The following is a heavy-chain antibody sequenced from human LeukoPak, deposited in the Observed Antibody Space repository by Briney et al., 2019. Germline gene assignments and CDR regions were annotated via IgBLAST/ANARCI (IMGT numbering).Heavy chain of an antibody. CDR3: AREVAVAGTDYYGMDV. Sequence: SQTLSLTCTVSGGSIGSGSYYWSWIRQPAGKGLEWIGRIYTSGSTNYNPSLKSRVTISVDTSKNQFSLKLSSVTAADTAVYYCAREVAVAGTDYYGMDVWGQGTTVTVSS. CDR2: IYTSGST. CDR1: GGSIGSGSYY. J-gene: IGHJ6*02. V-gene: IGHV4-61*02. D-gene: IGHD6-19*01.